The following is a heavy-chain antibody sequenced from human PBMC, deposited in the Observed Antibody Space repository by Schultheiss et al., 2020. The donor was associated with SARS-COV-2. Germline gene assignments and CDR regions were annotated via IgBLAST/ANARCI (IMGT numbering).Heavy chain of an antibody. CDR1: GFTFSSYG. V-gene: IGHV3-15*01. CDR3: TTDIDYYGSGSYYPLFDY. Sequence: GGSLRLSCAASGFTFSSYGMHWVRQAPGKGLEWVGRIKSKTDGGTTDYAAPVKRRFTISRDDSKNTLYLQMNSLKTEDTAVYYCTTDIDYYGSGSYYPLFDYWGQGTLVTVSS. J-gene: IGHJ4*02. CDR2: IKSKTDGGTT. D-gene: IGHD3-10*01.